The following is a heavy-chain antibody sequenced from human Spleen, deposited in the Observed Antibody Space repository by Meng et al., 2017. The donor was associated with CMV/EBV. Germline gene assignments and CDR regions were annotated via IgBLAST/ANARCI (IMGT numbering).Heavy chain of an antibody. V-gene: IGHV4-59*02. CDR3: ARVEIAVALFDY. CDR1: GGPGGS. CDR2: YILVGLP. J-gene: IGHJ4*02. D-gene: IGHD6-19*01. Sequence: SETLSLTWSVSGGPGGSYGAGSASPQGGDWTRVRLYILVGLPNTAPSLKSRVTISVDTSKNQFSLKLSSATAADTAVYYCARVEIAVALFDYWGQGTLVTVSS.